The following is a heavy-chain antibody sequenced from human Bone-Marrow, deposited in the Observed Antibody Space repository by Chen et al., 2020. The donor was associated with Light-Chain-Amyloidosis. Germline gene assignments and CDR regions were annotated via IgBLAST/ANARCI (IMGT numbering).Heavy chain of an antibody. CDR3: ASTVTSKLPVFEH. J-gene: IGHJ4*02. D-gene: IGHD4-17*01. CDR2: IYWNDSQ. Sequence: QITLKESGPTLVKHTETLTLTCTFSGFSLNTVGIGVGWVRQPPGKALEWLTLIYWNDSQRYSPSLRNRITITKDASKNQVVLTMTDLDHVDTATYYCASTVTSKLPVFEHWGQGALVSVSS. V-gene: IGHV2-5*01. CDR1: GFSLNTVGIG.